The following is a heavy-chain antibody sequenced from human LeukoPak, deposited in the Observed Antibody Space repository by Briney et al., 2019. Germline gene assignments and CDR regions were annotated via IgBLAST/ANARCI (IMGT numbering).Heavy chain of an antibody. D-gene: IGHD5-12*01. CDR3: ARADSGYPDY. V-gene: IGHV3-21*01. CDR2: ISSSSSYI. J-gene: IGHJ4*02. CDR1: GFTFSSYS. Sequence: GGSLRLSCAASGFTFSSYSMDWVRQAPGKGLEWVSSISSSSSYIYYADSVKGRFTISRDNAKNSLYLQMNSLRAEDTAVYYCARADSGYPDYWGQGTLVTVSS.